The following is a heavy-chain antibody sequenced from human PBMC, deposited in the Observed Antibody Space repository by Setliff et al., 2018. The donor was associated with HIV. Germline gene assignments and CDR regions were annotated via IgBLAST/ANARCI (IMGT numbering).Heavy chain of an antibody. D-gene: IGHD4-4*01. J-gene: IGHJ4*02. V-gene: IGHV3-15*07. CDR2: VKSDRDGGTV. CDR3: AKGPVTDSEVYFDY. CDR1: GFTFNKAW. Sequence: PGGSLRLSCAASGFTFNKAWMNWVRQAPGKALEWVGRVKSDRDGGTVDYAAPVKGRFTTSRDDSKNTLYLQMNSLKTEDTAVYYCAKGPVTDSEVYFDYWGQGTLVTVSS.